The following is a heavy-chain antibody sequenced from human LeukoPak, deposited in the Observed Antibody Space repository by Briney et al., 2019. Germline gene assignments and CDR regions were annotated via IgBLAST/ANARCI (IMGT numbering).Heavy chain of an antibody. CDR2: VNHSGST. Sequence: SETLSLTCAVYDGSFSGYYWSWIRQPPGKGLEWIGEVNHSGSTNYNPSLKSRVTISVDTSKNQFSLKLSSVTAADTAVYYCARGRTYCTGGSCYFDYWGQGTLVTVSS. D-gene: IGHD2-15*01. CDR3: ARGRTYCTGGSCYFDY. V-gene: IGHV4-34*01. CDR1: DGSFSGYY. J-gene: IGHJ4*02.